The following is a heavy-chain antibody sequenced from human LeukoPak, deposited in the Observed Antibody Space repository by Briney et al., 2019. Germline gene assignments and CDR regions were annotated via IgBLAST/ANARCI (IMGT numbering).Heavy chain of an antibody. J-gene: IGHJ4*02. CDR3: ARLAAAGTFPDY. V-gene: IGHV4-59*08. Sequence: SETLSLTCTVSGGSISSYYWSWIRQPPGKGLEWIGHIYYSGSTNYNPSLKSRVTISVDTSKNQFSLKLSSVTAADTAVYYCARLAAAGTFPDYWGQGTLVTVSS. D-gene: IGHD6-13*01. CDR1: GGSISSYY. CDR2: IYYSGST.